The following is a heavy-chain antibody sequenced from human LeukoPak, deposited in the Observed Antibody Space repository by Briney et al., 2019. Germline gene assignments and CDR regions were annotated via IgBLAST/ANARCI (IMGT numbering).Heavy chain of an antibody. CDR3: AKAYYDSSGYYNYFDY. J-gene: IGHJ4*02. CDR1: GFTFSSYA. CDR2: ISGSGGST. D-gene: IGHD3-22*01. V-gene: IGHV3-23*01. Sequence: GGSLRLSCAAPGFTFSSYAMSWVRQAPGKGLEWVSSISGSGGSTLYADSVKGRFTISRDNSKNTLYLHMNSLRAEDTAVYHCAKAYYDSSGYYNYFDYWGQGTLVTVSS.